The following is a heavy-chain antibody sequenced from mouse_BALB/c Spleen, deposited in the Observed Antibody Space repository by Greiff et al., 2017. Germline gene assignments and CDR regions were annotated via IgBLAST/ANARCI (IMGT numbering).Heavy chain of an antibody. CDR3: ASSYGNWYFDV. D-gene: IGHD2-1*01. V-gene: IGHV5-17*02. J-gene: IGHJ1*01. CDR1: GFTFSSFG. CDR2: ISSGSSTI. Sequence: EVQRVESGGGLVQPGGSRKLSCAASGFTFSSFGMHWVRQAPEKGLEWVAYISSGSSTIYYADTVKGRFTISRDNPKNTLFLQMTSLRSEDTAMYYCASSYGNWYFDVWGAGTTVTVSS.